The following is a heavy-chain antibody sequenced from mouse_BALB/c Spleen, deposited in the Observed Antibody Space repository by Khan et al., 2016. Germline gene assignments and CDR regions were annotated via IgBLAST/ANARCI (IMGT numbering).Heavy chain of an antibody. V-gene: IGHV1S137*01. Sequence: QVQLKQSGPEVVRPGVSVKISCKGSGYTFTDYAMHWVKQSHTKSLEWIGLITTYNGNANYNQKFKGKATMTVDKSSSTAYMELARLTSEDSAIYYCARVGASYYGYYYAMDYWGQGTSVTVSS. CDR1: GYTFTDYA. D-gene: IGHD2-10*01. CDR3: ARVGASYYGYYYAMDY. J-gene: IGHJ4*01. CDR2: ITTYNGNA.